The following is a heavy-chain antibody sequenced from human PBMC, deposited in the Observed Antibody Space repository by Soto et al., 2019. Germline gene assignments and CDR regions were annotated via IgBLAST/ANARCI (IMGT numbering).Heavy chain of an antibody. J-gene: IGHJ5*02. CDR2: TYYRSKWYN. D-gene: IGHD6-19*01. CDR3: ARDKGQSSGWYEINWFDP. V-gene: IGHV6-1*01. Sequence: TLSLTCAISGDSVSSNSAAWNWIRQSPSRGLEWLGRTYYRSKWYNDYAVSVKSRITINPDTSKNQFSLQLNSVTPEDTAVYYCARDKGQSSGWYEINWFDPWGQGTLVTVSS. CDR1: GDSVSSNSAA.